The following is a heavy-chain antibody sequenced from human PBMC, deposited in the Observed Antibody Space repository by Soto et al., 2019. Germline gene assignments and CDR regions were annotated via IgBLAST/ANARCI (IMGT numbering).Heavy chain of an antibody. CDR3: ARTEAFGFDP. V-gene: IGHV4-30-4*01. CDR2: IYYSGST. Sequence: SETLSLTCTVSGGSISSGDYYWSWIRQPPGKGLEWIGYIYYSGSTYYNPSLKSRVTISVDTSKNQFSLKLSSATAADTAVYYCARTEAFGFDPWGQGTLVTGSS. J-gene: IGHJ5*02. CDR1: GGSISSGDYY.